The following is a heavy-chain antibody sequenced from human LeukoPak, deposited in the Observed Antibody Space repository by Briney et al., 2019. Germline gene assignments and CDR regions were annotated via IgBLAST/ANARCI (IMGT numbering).Heavy chain of an antibody. Sequence: ASVKVSCKASGYTFTSYGISWVRQAPGQGLEWMGWISAYNGNTNYAQKLQGRVTMTTDTSMSTAYMELRSLRSDDTAVYCCARGGFSSSWYPYYFDYWGQGTLVTVSS. CDR2: ISAYNGNT. V-gene: IGHV1-18*01. CDR3: ARGGFSSSWYPYYFDY. D-gene: IGHD6-13*01. J-gene: IGHJ4*02. CDR1: GYTFTSYG.